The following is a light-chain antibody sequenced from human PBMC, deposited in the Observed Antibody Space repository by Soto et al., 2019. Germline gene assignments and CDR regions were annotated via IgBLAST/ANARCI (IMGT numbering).Light chain of an antibody. CDR2: DND. J-gene: IGLJ1*01. Sequence: QSVLTQPPSVSASPGQRGSISCSGTSTNIGDNYVSWYQHLPGTAPKLVLYDNDRRPPQLPGRLSGSKSATSANLGINGLQTGDEADYYCGPWDDSLVTSVFGNRTKLTVL. CDR3: GPWDDSLVTSV. CDR1: STNIGDNY. V-gene: IGLV1-51*01.